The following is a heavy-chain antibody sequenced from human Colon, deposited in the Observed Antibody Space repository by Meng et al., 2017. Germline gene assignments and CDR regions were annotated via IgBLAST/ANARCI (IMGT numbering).Heavy chain of an antibody. Sequence: QGHLRPGGPGLLKPSATLSPTCAVYGGSFSDYYLTWIRQPPGKGLEWVGEIHPSGSTYYSPSLQSRVTITLDTSKNQFSLTLSSMTAADTAVYYCARGVDWAKSGNFWGQGTLVTVSS. J-gene: IGHJ4*02. CDR2: IHPSGST. V-gene: IGHV4-34*01. CDR3: ARGVDWAKSGNF. D-gene: IGHD3-9*01. CDR1: GGSFSDYY.